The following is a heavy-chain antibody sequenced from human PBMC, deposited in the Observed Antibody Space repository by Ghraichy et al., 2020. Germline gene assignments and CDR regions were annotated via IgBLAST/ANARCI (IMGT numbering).Heavy chain of an antibody. J-gene: IGHJ4*02. V-gene: IGHV4-59*01. CDR2: IYYSGST. Sequence: SETLSLTCTVSGGSISSYYWSWFRQPPGKGLEWIGYIYYSGSTNYNPSLKSRVTISVDTSKNQFSLKLSSVTAADTAVYYCARGSYDFWSGYYWKGPNYFDYWGQGTLVTVSS. D-gene: IGHD3-3*01. CDR1: GGSISSYY. CDR3: ARGSYDFWSGYYWKGPNYFDY.